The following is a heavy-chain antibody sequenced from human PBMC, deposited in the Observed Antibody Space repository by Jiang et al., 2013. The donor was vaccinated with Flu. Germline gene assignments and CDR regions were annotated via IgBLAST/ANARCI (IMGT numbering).Heavy chain of an antibody. D-gene: IGHD2-15*01. V-gene: IGHV4-59*01. Sequence: GPGLVKPSETLSLTCTVSGGSISSYYWSWIRQPPGKGLEWIGYIYYSGSTNYNPSLKSRVTISVDTSKNQFSLKLSSVTAADTAVYYCARGKYRQDYWFDPWGQGTLVTVSS. CDR3: ARGKYRQDYWFDP. CDR2: IYYSGST. J-gene: IGHJ5*02. CDR1: GGSISSYY.